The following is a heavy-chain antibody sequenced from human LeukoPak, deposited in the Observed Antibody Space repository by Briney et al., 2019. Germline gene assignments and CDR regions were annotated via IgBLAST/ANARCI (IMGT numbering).Heavy chain of an antibody. CDR1: GGTFSSYA. CDR2: IIPIFGTA. V-gene: IGHV1-69*13. J-gene: IGHJ5*02. D-gene: IGHD3-3*01. CDR3: ARGRHYDFWSGYYCDWFGP. Sequence: ASVKVSCKASGGTFSSYAISWVRQAPGQGLEWMGGIIPIFGTANYAQKFQGRVTITADESTSTAYMELSSLRSEDTAVYYCARGRHYDFWSGYYCDWFGPWGQGTLVTVSS.